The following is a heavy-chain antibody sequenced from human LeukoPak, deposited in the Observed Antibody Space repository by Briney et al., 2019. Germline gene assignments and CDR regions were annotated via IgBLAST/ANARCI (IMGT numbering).Heavy chain of an antibody. V-gene: IGHV3-23*01. J-gene: IGHJ5*01. D-gene: IGHD6-19*01. Sequence: GGSLRLSCVASGLAFGSYAMNWVRQAPGKGLEWVSAISGSGGSTSYADSVKGRFTVSRDNSKNTLYLQMNSLRAEDTAVYYCVRSPGYSSGWFDYWGHGTLVTVSS. CDR2: ISGSGGST. CDR3: VRSPGYSSGWFDY. CDR1: GLAFGSYA.